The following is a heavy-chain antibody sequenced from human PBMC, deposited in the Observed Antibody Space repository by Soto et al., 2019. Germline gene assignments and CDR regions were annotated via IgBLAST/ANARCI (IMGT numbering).Heavy chain of an antibody. D-gene: IGHD3-22*01. CDR1: GGTFSSYA. V-gene: IGHV1-69*13. CDR3: ARELGSSGVFDY. CDR2: IIPIFGTA. Sequence: GASVKVSFKASGGTFSSYAISWVRQAPGQGLEWMGGIIPIFGTANYAQKFQGRVTITADESTSTAYMELSSLRSEDTAVYYCARELGSSGVFDYWGQGTRVTVSS. J-gene: IGHJ4*02.